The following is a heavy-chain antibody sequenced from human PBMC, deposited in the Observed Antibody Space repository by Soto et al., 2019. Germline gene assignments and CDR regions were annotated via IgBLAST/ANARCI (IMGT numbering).Heavy chain of an antibody. D-gene: IGHD4-17*01. Sequence: PGGSLRLSCAASGFTFSSYSMNWVRQAPGKGLEWVSSISSSSSYIYYADSVKGRFTISRDNAKNSLYLQMNSLRAEDTAVYYCARDLDYGDYPLDYWGQGTLVTVSS. J-gene: IGHJ4*02. V-gene: IGHV3-21*01. CDR3: ARDLDYGDYPLDY. CDR2: ISSSSSYI. CDR1: GFTFSSYS.